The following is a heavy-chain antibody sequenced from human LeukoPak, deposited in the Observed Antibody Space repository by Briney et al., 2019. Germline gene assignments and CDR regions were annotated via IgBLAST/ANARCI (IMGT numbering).Heavy chain of an antibody. CDR3: AKGYSSGWYYFDN. J-gene: IGHJ4*02. V-gene: IGHV3-23*01. D-gene: IGHD6-19*01. CDR2: ISGSGGST. CDR1: GFTFSTYA. Sequence: GGSLRLSCKASGFTFSTYAMSWVRQAPGKGLEWVSAISGSGGSTNYADSVKGQFTISRDNSKNTLYLEMNSLSAEDTAVYYCAKGYSSGWYYFDNWGQGTLVTVSS.